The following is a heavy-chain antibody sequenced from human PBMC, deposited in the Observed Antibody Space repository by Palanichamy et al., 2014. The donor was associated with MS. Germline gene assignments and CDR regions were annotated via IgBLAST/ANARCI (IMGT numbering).Heavy chain of an antibody. CDR2: GSEK. J-gene: IGHJ4*02. CDR3: ARVLSTAVDY. V-gene: IGHV3-7*01. Sequence: GSEKYYVDSVKGRFTISRDNAKNSLYLHMNSLRAEDTAAYYCARVLSTAVDYWGQGTLVTVSS. D-gene: IGHD5-18*01.